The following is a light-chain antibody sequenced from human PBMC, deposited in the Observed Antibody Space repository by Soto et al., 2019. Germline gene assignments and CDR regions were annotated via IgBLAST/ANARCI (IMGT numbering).Light chain of an antibody. J-gene: IGKJ4*01. V-gene: IGKV1-33*01. Sequence: DIQMTQSPSSLSASVGDRVTITCQASQDITNDLNWYQQKPGKAPKVLIYEASNLETGVPSRFSGRGSGTDFTFTISSLQPEEIATYFCQQYDNVPLTFGGGTKVEIK. CDR3: QQYDNVPLT. CDR2: EAS. CDR1: QDITND.